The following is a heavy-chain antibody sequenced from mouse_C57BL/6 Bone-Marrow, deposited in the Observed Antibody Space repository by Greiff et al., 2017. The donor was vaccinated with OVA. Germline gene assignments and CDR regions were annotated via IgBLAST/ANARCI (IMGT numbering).Heavy chain of an antibody. CDR3: ARSIGGYEYDDWYCDV. CDR1: EYEFPSHD. D-gene: IGHD2-4*01. Sequence: EVMLVESGGGLVQPGESLKLSCESNEYEFPSHDMSWVRKTPEKRPEFVAAINSDGGSTYYPDTLARRFIISRDNTKKTLYLQMSSLKSEDAALYYCARSIGGYEYDDWYCDVWGTGTTVTVSS. V-gene: IGHV5-2*01. CDR2: INSDGGST. J-gene: IGHJ1*03.